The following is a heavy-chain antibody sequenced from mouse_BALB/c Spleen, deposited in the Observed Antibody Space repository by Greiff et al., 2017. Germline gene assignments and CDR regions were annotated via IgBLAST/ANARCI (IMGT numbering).Heavy chain of an antibody. Sequence: EVQGVESGGGLVKPGGSLKLSCAASGFTFSSYAMSWVRQTPEKRLEWVASISSGGSTYYPDSVKGRFTISRDNARNILYLQMSSLRSEDTAMYYCARAERVSTMITTASFDYWGQGTTLTVSS. CDR2: ISSGGST. J-gene: IGHJ2*01. D-gene: IGHD2-4*01. CDR1: GFTFSSYA. V-gene: IGHV5-6-5*01. CDR3: ARAERVSTMITTASFDY.